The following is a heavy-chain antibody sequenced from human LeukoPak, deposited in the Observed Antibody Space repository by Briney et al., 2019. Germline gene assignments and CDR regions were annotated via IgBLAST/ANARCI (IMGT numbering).Heavy chain of an antibody. CDR1: GFTFSSYG. CDR3: ARVGQWFGEFDY. V-gene: IGHV3-33*01. J-gene: IGHJ4*02. CDR2: IWYDGSNK. D-gene: IGHD3-10*01. Sequence: GRSLRLSCAASGFTFSSYGMHWVRQAPGKGLEGVAVIWYDGSNKYYADSVKGRFTISRDNSKNTLYLQMNSLRAEDTAVYYCARVGQWFGEFDYWGQGTLVTVSS.